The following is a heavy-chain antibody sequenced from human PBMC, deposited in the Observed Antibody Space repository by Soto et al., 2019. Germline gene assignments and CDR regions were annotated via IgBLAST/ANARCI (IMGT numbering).Heavy chain of an antibody. CDR1: GFTFSSYG. J-gene: IGHJ4*02. CDR2: ISYDGSNK. CDR3: AKQPKSGCDPSAFFDY. Sequence: QVQLVESGGGVVQPGRSLRLSCAASGFTFSSYGMHWVRQAPGKGLEWVAGISYDGSNKYHADSVKGRFSVSRDNSRNTLNLQMRSLRGEDTAVYYCAKQPKSGCDPSAFFDYWGQGILVTVTS. V-gene: IGHV3-30*18. D-gene: IGHD5-12*01.